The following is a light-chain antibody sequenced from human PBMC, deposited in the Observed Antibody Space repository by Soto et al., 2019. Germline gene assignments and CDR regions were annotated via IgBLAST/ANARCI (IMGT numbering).Light chain of an antibody. CDR2: AAS. J-gene: IGKJ5*01. Sequence: DIQLTQSPSFLSASVGDRVTFTCRASQAISSDLAWYQQKPGKAPQLLIYAASTLQSGVPTRFSGSRYGTEYAVTSCSFQPENLAHYGCQQVNSYLVVGQGTRLEMK. V-gene: IGKV1-9*01. CDR3: QQVNSYLV. CDR1: QAISSD.